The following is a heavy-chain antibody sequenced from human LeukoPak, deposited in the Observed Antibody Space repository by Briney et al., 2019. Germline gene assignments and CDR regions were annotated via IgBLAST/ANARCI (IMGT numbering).Heavy chain of an antibody. CDR1: GFTFSDCY. CDR2: IKSKIDGGTI. D-gene: IGHD6-25*01. J-gene: IGHJ4*02. CDR3: TTRRQDGC. Sequence: GGSLRLSCAASGFTFSDCYMSWLRQAPGKGLEWVGRIKSKIDGGTIDYAAPVKGRFTISRDDSRNTLYLQMNSLKTEDTAVYYCTTRRQDGCWGQGTLVTVS. V-gene: IGHV3-15*01.